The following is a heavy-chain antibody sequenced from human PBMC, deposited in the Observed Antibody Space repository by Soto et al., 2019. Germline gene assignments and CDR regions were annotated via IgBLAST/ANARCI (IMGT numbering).Heavy chain of an antibody. CDR2: IYHSGST. CDR3: ARGEYRSSSNNWFDP. J-gene: IGHJ5*02. Sequence: ETLSLTCAVSGGSISSSNWWSWVRQPPGKGLEWIGEIYHSGSTNYNPSLKSRVTISVDKSKNQFSLKLSSVTAADTAAYYCARGEYRSSSNNWFDPWCQGTLVTAPQ. CDR1: GGSISSSNW. D-gene: IGHD6-6*01. V-gene: IGHV4-4*02.